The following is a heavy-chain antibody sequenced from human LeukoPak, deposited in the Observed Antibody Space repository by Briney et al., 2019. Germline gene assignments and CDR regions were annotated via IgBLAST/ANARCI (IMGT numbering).Heavy chain of an antibody. CDR2: IYTSGST. CDR1: GGSISSYY. V-gene: IGHV4-4*07. Sequence: SETLSLTCTVSGGSISSYYWSWIRQPAGKGLEWIGRIYTSGSTNYNPSLKSRVTMSVDTSKNQFSLKLSSVTAADTAVYYCAAGYSSGWPFDYWGQGTLLTVSS. CDR3: AAGYSSGWPFDY. J-gene: IGHJ4*02. D-gene: IGHD6-19*01.